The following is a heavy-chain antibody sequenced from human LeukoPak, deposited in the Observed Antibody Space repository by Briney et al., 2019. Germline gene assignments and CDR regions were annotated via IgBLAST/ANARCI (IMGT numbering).Heavy chain of an antibody. V-gene: IGHV3-7*03. Sequence: PGGSLRLSCAASGFTFSSYWMSWVRQAPGKGLEWVANIKQDGSEKYYVDSVKGRFTISRDNAKNSLYLQMNSLRAEDTAVYYCARNVRWDSITLYFDYWGQGTLVTVSS. CDR3: ARNVRWDSITLYFDY. D-gene: IGHD5-24*01. CDR1: GFTFSSYW. CDR2: IKQDGSEK. J-gene: IGHJ4*02.